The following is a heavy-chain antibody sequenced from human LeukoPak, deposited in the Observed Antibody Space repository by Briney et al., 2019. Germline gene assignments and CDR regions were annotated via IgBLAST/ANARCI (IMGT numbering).Heavy chain of an antibody. CDR1: GGSFSGYY. D-gene: IGHD3-3*01. J-gene: IGHJ4*02. CDR2: INHSGST. Sequence: SETLSLTCAVYGGSFSGYYWSWIRQPPGKGLEWIGEINHSGSTNYNPSLKSRVTISVDTSKNQFSLKLSSVTAADTAVYYCARVRDFWSGYYPTYYFDYWGQGTLVTVSS. V-gene: IGHV4-34*01. CDR3: ARVRDFWSGYYPTYYFDY.